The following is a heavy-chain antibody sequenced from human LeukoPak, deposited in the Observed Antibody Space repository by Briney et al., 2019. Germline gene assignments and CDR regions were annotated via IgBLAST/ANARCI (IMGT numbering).Heavy chain of an antibody. CDR1: GYTLTELS. V-gene: IGHV1-24*01. D-gene: IGHD3-9*01. J-gene: IGHJ2*01. Sequence: ASLKFSCKVSGYTLTELSMHWVRQAPGKGLEWMGGFNPEDGETIYAHKFQGRVTITEATSTHTAYMKLSSLRYEDTPVYYCATPPVLRYFEWLPTNHWYFDLWGRGTMVTVSS. CDR2: FNPEDGET. CDR3: ATPPVLRYFEWLPTNHWYFDL.